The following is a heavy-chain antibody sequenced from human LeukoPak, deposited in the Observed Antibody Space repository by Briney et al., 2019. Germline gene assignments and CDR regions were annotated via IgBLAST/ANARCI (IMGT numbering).Heavy chain of an antibody. CDR2: ISSSSSYI. Sequence: GGSLRLSCAASGFTFSSYSMNWVRQAPGKELEWVSSISSSSSYIYYADSVKGRFTISRDNAKNSLYLQMNSLRAEDTAVYYCARDLPNYYDSSGYPFDYWGQGTLVTVSS. CDR1: GFTFSSYS. V-gene: IGHV3-21*01. CDR3: ARDLPNYYDSSGYPFDY. D-gene: IGHD3-22*01. J-gene: IGHJ4*02.